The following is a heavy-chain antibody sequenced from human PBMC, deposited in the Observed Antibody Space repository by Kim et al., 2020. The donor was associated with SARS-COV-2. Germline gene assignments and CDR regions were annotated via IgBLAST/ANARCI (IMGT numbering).Heavy chain of an antibody. CDR2: ISYDGSNK. Sequence: GGSLRLSCAASGFTFSNYGMHWVRQAPGKGLEWVAVISYDGSNKYYADSVKGRFTISRDNSKNTLYLQMNNLRAEDTAVYYCARDYYDSSGSTWGFDYWGQGTLVTVSS. CDR1: GFTFSNYG. V-gene: IGHV3-33*05. J-gene: IGHJ4*02. D-gene: IGHD3-22*01. CDR3: ARDYYDSSGSTWGFDY.